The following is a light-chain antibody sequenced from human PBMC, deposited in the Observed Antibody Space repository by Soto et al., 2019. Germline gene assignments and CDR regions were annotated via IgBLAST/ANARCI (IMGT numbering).Light chain of an antibody. CDR1: QSVSSNY. J-gene: IGKJ2*01. V-gene: IGKV3-20*01. CDR2: AAS. CDR3: HQYGSSPYT. Sequence: IVLTQSPGTLSLSPGERATLSCRASQSVSSNYLAWYQQKPGQAARLLIYAASNRATAIADRFSGSGSATDFTLTISRVDPEDFAVYYCHQYGSSPYTFGQGTRLAI.